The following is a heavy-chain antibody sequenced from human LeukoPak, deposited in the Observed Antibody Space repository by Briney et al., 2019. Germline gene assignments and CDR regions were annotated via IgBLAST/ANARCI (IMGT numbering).Heavy chain of an antibody. V-gene: IGHV4-31*03. CDR3: ARQNSGYDV. Sequence: TLSLTCTVSGGSISSGSYYWTWIRQHPGKGLEWIGYIYYSGSTYYNPSLKSRVTMSVDTSQNLFSLKLSSVTAADTAVYFCARQNSGYDVWGQGTLVTVSS. D-gene: IGHD5-12*01. CDR1: GGSISSGSYY. J-gene: IGHJ4*02. CDR2: IYYSGST.